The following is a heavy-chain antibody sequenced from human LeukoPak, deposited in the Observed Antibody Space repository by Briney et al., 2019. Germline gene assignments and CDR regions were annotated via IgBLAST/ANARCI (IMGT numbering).Heavy chain of an antibody. J-gene: IGHJ5*02. CDR2: INHSGST. Sequence: SETLSLTCAVYGGFFSGYYWSWIRQPPGKGLEWIGEINHSGSTNYNPSLKSRVTISVDTSKNQFSLKLSSVTAADTAVYYCAIRPVADNWFDPWGQGTLVTVSS. CDR3: AIRPVADNWFDP. D-gene: IGHD2-15*01. CDR1: GGFFSGYY. V-gene: IGHV4-34*01.